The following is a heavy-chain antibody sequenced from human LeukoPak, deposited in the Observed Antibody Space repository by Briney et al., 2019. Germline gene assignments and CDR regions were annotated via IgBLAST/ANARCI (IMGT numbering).Heavy chain of an antibody. CDR1: GFTFSSYG. D-gene: IGHD3-9*01. CDR2: IRYDGSNK. J-gene: IGHJ4*02. V-gene: IGHV3-30*02. Sequence: GGSLRLSCAASGFTFSSYGMHWVRQAPGKGLEWVAFIRYDGSNKYYADSVKGRFTISRGNSKNTLYLQMNSLRAEDTAVYYCAKNLNSDKLVLADWGQGTLVTVSS. CDR3: AKNLNSDKLVLAD.